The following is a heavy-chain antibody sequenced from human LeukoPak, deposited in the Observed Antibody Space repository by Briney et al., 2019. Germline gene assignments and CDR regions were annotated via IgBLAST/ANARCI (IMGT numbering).Heavy chain of an antibody. D-gene: IGHD3-22*01. CDR1: GFTFTSSA. J-gene: IGHJ4*02. CDR3: AADNYYYDSSGYYYGDGGFDY. V-gene: IGHV1-58*02. CDR2: IVVGSGNT. Sequence: SVNVSCKASGFTFTSSAMQWVRQARGQRLEWIGWIVVGSGNTNYAQKFQERVTITRDMSTSTAYMELSSLRSEDTAVYYCAADNYYYDSSGYYYGDGGFDYWGQGTLVTVSS.